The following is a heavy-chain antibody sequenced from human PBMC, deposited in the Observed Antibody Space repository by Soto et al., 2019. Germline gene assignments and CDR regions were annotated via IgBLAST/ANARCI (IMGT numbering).Heavy chain of an antibody. CDR2: IYYSGST. CDR3: ARLGYYYGSGNLYYYYYMDV. J-gene: IGHJ6*03. CDR1: GGSIISYY. V-gene: IGHV4-59*12. D-gene: IGHD3-10*01. Sequence: SETLSLTCTVSGGSIISYYWSWIRQPPGKGLEWIGYIYYSGSTNYNPSLKSRVTISVDTSKNQFSLKLSSVTAADTAVYYCARLGYYYGSGNLYYYYYMDVWGKGTTVTVSS.